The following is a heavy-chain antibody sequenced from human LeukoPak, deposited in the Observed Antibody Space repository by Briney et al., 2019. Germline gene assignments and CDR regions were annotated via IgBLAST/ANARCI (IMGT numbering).Heavy chain of an antibody. CDR3: ARDLWCSSTSCYTGYFDY. CDR2: ISAYNGNT. V-gene: IGHV1-18*01. Sequence: ASVKVSCKASGYTFTSYGISWVRQAPGQGLEWMGRISAYNGNTNYPQKLQCRVTITTDTSTSTAYMEMRSMRSDDTAVYYCARDLWCSSTSCYTGYFDYWGQGTLVTVSS. J-gene: IGHJ4*02. D-gene: IGHD2-2*02. CDR1: GYTFTSYG.